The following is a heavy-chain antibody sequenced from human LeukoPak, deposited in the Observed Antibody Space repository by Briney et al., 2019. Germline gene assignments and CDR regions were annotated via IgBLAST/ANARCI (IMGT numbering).Heavy chain of an antibody. D-gene: IGHD1-14*01. V-gene: IGHV3-48*01. CDR2: IDARSGIT. CDR1: GFTFTIFG. J-gene: IGHJ5*02. CDR3: AKGYGQQLINNWFDP. Sequence: GGSLRLSCATSGFTFTIFGINWVRQAPGKGPEWVSYIDARSGITYYADSVQGRFTISRDNAKESVFLQMNGLRAEDTAVYYCAKGYGQQLINNWFDPWGQGTLVTVSS.